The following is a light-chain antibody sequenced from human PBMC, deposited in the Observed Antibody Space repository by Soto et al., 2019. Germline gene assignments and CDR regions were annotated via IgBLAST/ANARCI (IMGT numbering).Light chain of an antibody. Sequence: CTGTTSDVGGYNYVSWYQQHPGKAPKLMICEVSNRPSGVSNRFSGSKSGNTASLTISGLQAEDEADYYCSSYTSSGTLVVFGGGTKLTVL. CDR1: TSDVGGYNY. CDR3: SSYTSSGTLVV. CDR2: EVS. V-gene: IGLV2-14*01. J-gene: IGLJ2*01.